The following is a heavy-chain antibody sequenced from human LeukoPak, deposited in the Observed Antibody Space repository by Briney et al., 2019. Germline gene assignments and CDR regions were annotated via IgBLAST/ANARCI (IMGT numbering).Heavy chain of an antibody. CDR1: GGSISSSSYY. Sequence: SETLSLTCTVSGGSISSSSYYWAWIRQPPGKGLEWIGSINYSGSTYYNPSLKSRVTISVDTSKSQFFLKLSSVTAADTAVYYCARQKWITMVRGVINWFDPWGQGTLVTVSS. CDR3: ARQKWITMVRGVINWFDP. J-gene: IGHJ5*02. CDR2: INYSGST. D-gene: IGHD3-10*01. V-gene: IGHV4-39*01.